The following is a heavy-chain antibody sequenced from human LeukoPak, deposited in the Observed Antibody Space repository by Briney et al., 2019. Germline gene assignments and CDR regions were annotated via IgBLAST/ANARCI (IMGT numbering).Heavy chain of an antibody. J-gene: IGHJ4*02. Sequence: ASVKVSCKASGYTFTSYYMHWVRQAPGQGLEWMGIINPSGGSTSYAQKFQGRVTMTRDTSTSTVYMELSSLRSEDTAVYYCARGWDYYDSSGYSLDYWGQGTLVTVSS. D-gene: IGHD3-22*01. CDR1: GYTFTSYY. CDR3: ARGWDYYDSSGYSLDY. V-gene: IGHV1-46*01. CDR2: INPSGGST.